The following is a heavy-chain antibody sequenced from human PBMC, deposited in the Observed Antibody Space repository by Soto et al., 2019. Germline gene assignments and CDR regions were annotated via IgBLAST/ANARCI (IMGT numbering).Heavy chain of an antibody. Sequence: EVQLLESGGGLVQPGGSLRLSCVGSGFTFRSHALTWVRQSPGKGLEWVAGISGTGGTTYYGDSMRGRFTISRDNSKETLHRQRDSLRPEDTAIYFCARAPMERYFDWYFDHWGQGSLVIVTS. J-gene: IGHJ4*02. CDR3: ARAPMERYFDWYFDH. CDR2: ISGTGGTT. D-gene: IGHD3-9*01. CDR1: GFTFRSHA. V-gene: IGHV3-23*01.